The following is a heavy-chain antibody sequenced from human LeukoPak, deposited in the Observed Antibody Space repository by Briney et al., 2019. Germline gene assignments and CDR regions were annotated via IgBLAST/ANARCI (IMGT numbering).Heavy chain of an antibody. D-gene: IGHD2-15*01. CDR1: GGSISSGGYY. Sequence: ASQTLSLTCTVSGGSISSGGYYGSWIRQFPGKGLEWIGYIYYSGYTHYNPSLKSRVSLSVDTSKNHFSLKLSSVTAADTAVYYCARYCSGGSCYPGTNWFDPWGQGTLVTVSS. V-gene: IGHV4-31*03. J-gene: IGHJ5*02. CDR3: ARYCSGGSCYPGTNWFDP. CDR2: IYYSGYT.